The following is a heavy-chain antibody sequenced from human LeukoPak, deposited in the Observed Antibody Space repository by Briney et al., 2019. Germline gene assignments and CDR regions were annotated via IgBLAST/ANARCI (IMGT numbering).Heavy chain of an antibody. V-gene: IGHV1-69*05. J-gene: IGHJ5*02. D-gene: IGHD4/OR15-4a*01. CDR1: GYTFTSYG. Sequence: ASVKVSCKASGYTFTSYGISWVRQAPGQGLEWMGWIIPIFGTANYAQKFQGRVTITTDESTSTAYMELSSLRSEDTAVYYCARGGATGYNWFDPWGQGTLVTVSS. CDR2: IIPIFGTA. CDR3: ARGGATGYNWFDP.